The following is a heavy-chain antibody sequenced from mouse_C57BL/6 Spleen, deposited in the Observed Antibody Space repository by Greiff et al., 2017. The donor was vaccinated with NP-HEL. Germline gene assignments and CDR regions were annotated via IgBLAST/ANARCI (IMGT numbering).Heavy chain of an antibody. CDR2: INPDSSTI. J-gene: IGHJ4*01. D-gene: IGHD4-1*01. V-gene: IGHV4-1*01. CDR3: ARPGTGTGYAMDY. CDR1: GIDFSRYW. Sequence: TASGIDFSRYWMSWVRRAPGKGLEWIGEINPDSSTINYAPSLTAAFLISRDNAKNTLYLQMSKVRSEDTALYYCARPGTGTGYAMDYWGKGATVTVSS.